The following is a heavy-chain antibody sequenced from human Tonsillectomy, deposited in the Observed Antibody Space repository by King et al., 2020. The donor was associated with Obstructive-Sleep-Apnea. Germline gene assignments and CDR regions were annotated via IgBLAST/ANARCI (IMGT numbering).Heavy chain of an antibody. Sequence: LQLQESGPGLVKPSETLSLTCTVSCGSISSSSYYWGWIRQPPGKGLEWIGSIYYSGSTYYNPSLKSRVTISVDTSKNQFSLKLSSVTAADTAVYYCARVRSSGWSYYFDYWGQGTLVTVSS. D-gene: IGHD6-19*01. CDR2: IYYSGST. CDR3: ARVRSSGWSYYFDY. CDR1: CGSISSSSYY. V-gene: IGHV4-39*07. J-gene: IGHJ4*02.